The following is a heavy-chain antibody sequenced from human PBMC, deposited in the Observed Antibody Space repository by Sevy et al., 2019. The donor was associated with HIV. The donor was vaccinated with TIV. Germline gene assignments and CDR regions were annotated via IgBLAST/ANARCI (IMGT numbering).Heavy chain of an antibody. CDR3: GGVRRMGNQLWKADY. Sequence: SETLSLTCGVSGESFSDYYWSWIRQPPRKGLEWIGEINYTGNTNDNPSLESRLRLSIDTSRKKFSLRLSSVTAAETAVYYCGGVRRMGNQLWKADYWGQGTLVTVSS. CDR1: GESFSDYY. D-gene: IGHD3-10*01. V-gene: IGHV4-34*01. J-gene: IGHJ4*02. CDR2: INYTGNT.